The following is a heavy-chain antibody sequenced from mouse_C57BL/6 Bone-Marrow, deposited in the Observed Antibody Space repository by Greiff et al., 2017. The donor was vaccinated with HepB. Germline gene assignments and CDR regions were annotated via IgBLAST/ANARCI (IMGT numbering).Heavy chain of an antibody. CDR1: GFTFSDYG. J-gene: IGHJ3*01. CDR2: ISSGSSTI. CDR3: ARPDYGLFAY. V-gene: IGHV5-17*01. Sequence: DVMLVESGGGLVKPGGSLKLSCAASGFTFSDYGMHWVRQAPEKGLEWVAYISSGSSTIYYADTVKGRFTISRDNAKNTLFLQMTSLRSEDTAMYYCARPDYGLFAYWGQGTLVTVSA. D-gene: IGHD1-1*02.